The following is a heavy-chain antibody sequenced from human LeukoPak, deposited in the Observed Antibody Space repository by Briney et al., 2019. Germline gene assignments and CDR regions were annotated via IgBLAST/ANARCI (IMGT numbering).Heavy chain of an antibody. D-gene: IGHD4-17*01. CDR3: ARVNGDYGPNWFDP. CDR1: GGSISSGGYS. J-gene: IGHJ5*02. Sequence: PSQTLSLTCAVSGGSISSGGYSWSWIRQPPGKGLEWIGYIYHSGSTYYNPSLKSRVTISVDRSKNQFSLKLSSVTAADTAVYYCARVNGDYGPNWFDPWGQGTLVTVSS. CDR2: IYHSGST. V-gene: IGHV4-30-2*01.